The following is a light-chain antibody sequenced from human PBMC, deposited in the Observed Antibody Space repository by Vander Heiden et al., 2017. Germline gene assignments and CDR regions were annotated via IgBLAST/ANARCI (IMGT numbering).Light chain of an antibody. J-gene: IGKJ3*01. CDR2: AAS. Sequence: DIQMTPSPSSLSASVGARVTITCRASQRISTYLNWYQQKPGKAPKLLIYAASSLQSGVPSSFSGSGSGTDFTPTISSLQPEDFAAYYCQQSYSIPQTFGPGTKVDIK. CDR3: QQSYSIPQT. CDR1: QRISTY. V-gene: IGKV1-39*01.